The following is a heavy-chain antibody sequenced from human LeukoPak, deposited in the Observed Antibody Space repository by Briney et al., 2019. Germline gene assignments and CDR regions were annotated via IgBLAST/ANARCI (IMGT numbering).Heavy chain of an antibody. J-gene: IGHJ4*02. CDR1: GDSISTSTYY. D-gene: IGHD3-10*01. V-gene: IGHV4-39*07. CDR3: ARVMYSGSGTFY. CDR2: TLYTGRS. Sequence: SETLSLTCIVSGDSISTSTYYWGWIRQPPGKGLEWLGNTLYTGRSYYNPSLESRVTIFLDSSKSRVSLNLKSVTAADTAIYYCARVMYSGSGTFYWGQGALVTVSS.